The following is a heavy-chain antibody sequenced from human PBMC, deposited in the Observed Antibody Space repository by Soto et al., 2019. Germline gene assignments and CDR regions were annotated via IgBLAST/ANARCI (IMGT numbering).Heavy chain of an antibody. CDR1: GASISNYY. CDR2: IYASGTT. Sequence: PSATQSLTCPVSGASISNYYWIWIRTPAGKGLECLGRIYASGTTTYNPALRSRVTMSVDTSKNQSSLNLNSVTAAETAVYYCARESRSELGTVEYWGQGTLVTVSS. J-gene: IGHJ4*02. V-gene: IGHV4-4*07. D-gene: IGHD1-1*01. CDR3: ARESRSELGTVEY.